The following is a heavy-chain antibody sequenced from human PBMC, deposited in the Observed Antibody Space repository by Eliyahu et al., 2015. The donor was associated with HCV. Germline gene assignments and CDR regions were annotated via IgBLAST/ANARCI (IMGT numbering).Heavy chain of an antibody. CDR3: ASEARYSSGWYGKNWFDP. Sequence: QLQLQESGPGLVKPSETLSLTCTVSGGXISSSSYYWGWIRQPPGXGXGWIGSIYYSGSTYYNPSLKSRVTISVDTSKNQFSLKLSSVTAADTAVYYCASEARYSSGWYGKNWFDPWGQGTLVTVSS. V-gene: IGHV4-39*01. CDR1: GGXISSSSYY. J-gene: IGHJ5*02. CDR2: IYYSGST. D-gene: IGHD6-19*01.